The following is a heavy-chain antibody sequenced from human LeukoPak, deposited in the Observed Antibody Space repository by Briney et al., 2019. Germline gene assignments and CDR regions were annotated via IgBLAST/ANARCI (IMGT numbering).Heavy chain of an antibody. Sequence: PSETLSLTCTVSGYPISSGYYWGWIRQPPGKGLEWIGSIYHSGSTYYNPSLKSRVTISVDTSKNQCSLKLSSVTAADTAVYYCARAGWWPVRGLNYYYYMDVWGKGTTVTVSS. CDR1: GYPISSGYY. CDR2: IYHSGST. CDR3: ARAGWWPVRGLNYYYYMDV. V-gene: IGHV4-38-2*02. D-gene: IGHD3-10*01. J-gene: IGHJ6*03.